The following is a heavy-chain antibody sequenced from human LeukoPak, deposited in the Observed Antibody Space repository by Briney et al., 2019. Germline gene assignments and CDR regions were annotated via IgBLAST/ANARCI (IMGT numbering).Heavy chain of an antibody. J-gene: IGHJ4*02. D-gene: IGHD3-10*01. CDR2: IYYSGST. V-gene: IGHV4-39*07. CDR1: GGSISSSSYY. CDR3: AREVQEVRGP. Sequence: SETLSLTCTVSGGSISSSSYYWGWIRQPPGKGLEWIGSIYYSGSTYYSPSLKSRVTISVDTSKNQFSLKLSSVTAADTAVYYCAREVQEVRGPWGQGTLVTVSS.